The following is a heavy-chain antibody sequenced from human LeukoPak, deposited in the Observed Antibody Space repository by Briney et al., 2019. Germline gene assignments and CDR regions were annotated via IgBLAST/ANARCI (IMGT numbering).Heavy chain of an antibody. CDR1: GFTFHDYA. CDR2: ITWDGGST. D-gene: IGHD1/OR15-1a*01. Sequence: GGSLRLSCAASGFTFHDYAVHWVRQAPGRGLEWVSLITWDGGSTYYTDSVKGRFTISRDSSRNSLSLQMSSLRVEDTALYYCAKEAGTRPHLPYYFDSWGQGTLVTVSS. CDR3: AKEAGTRPHLPYYFDS. V-gene: IGHV3-43D*03. J-gene: IGHJ4*02.